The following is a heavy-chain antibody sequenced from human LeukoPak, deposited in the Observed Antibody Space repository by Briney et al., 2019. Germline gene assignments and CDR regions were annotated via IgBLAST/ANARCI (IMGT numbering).Heavy chain of an antibody. CDR3: ARATNYDYVWGSFDY. V-gene: IGHV4-34*01. CDR1: GGSFSGYY. CDR2: INHSGST. Sequence: SETLSLTCAVYGGSFSGYYWSWIRQPPGKGLEWIGEINHSGSTNYNPSLKSRVTISVDTSKNQFSLKLSSVTAADTAVYYCARATNYDYVWGSFDYWGQGTLVTVSS. J-gene: IGHJ4*02. D-gene: IGHD3-16*01.